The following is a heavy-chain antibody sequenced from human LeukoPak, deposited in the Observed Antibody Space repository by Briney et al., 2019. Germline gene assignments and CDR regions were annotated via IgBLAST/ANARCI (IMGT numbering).Heavy chain of an antibody. CDR1: GYSISSSYY. V-gene: IGHV4-61*01. D-gene: IGHD3-22*01. CDR2: IYYSGSI. Sequence: SETLSLTCAVSGYSISSSYYWSWIRQPPGKGLEWIGYIYYSGSINYNPSLKSRVTISVDTSKNQFSLKLSSVTAADTAVYYCAGASYDSSGVHWGQGTLVTVSS. J-gene: IGHJ4*02. CDR3: AGASYDSSGVH.